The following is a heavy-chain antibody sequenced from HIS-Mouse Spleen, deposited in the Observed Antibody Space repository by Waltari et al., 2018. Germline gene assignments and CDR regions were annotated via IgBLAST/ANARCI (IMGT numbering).Heavy chain of an antibody. CDR1: GGSISSSSYY. D-gene: IGHD6-13*01. CDR2: IYYSGRN. Sequence: QLQLQESGPGLVKPSETLSLTCTVSGGSISSSSYYWGWIRQPPGTGLEWIGSIYYSGRNYHNPSLKSRVTISVDTSKNQFALKLSSVTAADTAVYYCAREIPYSSSWYDWYFDLWGRGTLVTVSS. V-gene: IGHV4-39*07. CDR3: AREIPYSSSWYDWYFDL. J-gene: IGHJ2*01.